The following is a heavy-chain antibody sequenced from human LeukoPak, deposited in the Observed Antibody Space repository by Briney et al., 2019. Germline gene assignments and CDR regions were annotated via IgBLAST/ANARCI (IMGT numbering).Heavy chain of an antibody. CDR3: ARGRFLEWLFDYFDY. J-gene: IGHJ4*02. Sequence: GGSLRLSCAASGFTFSSYWMHWVRQAPGKGLVWVSRINSDGSSTSYADSVKGRFTISRDNAKNTLYLQMNSLRAEDTAVYYCARGRFLEWLFDYFDYWGQGTLVTVSS. CDR2: INSDGSST. V-gene: IGHV3-74*01. CDR1: GFTFSSYW. D-gene: IGHD3-3*01.